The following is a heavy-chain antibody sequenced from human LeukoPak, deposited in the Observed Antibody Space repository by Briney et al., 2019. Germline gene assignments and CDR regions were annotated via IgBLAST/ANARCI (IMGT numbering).Heavy chain of an antibody. V-gene: IGHV4-38-2*01. CDR2: IYHSGST. CDR3: ARHTIFGVVIYNWFDP. Sequence: PSETLSLTCAVSGYSISSGYYWGWIRQPPGKGLEWIGSIYHSGSTYYNPSLKSRVTISVDTSKNQFSLKLSSVTAADTAVYYCARHTIFGVVIYNWFDPWGQGTLATVSS. J-gene: IGHJ5*02. D-gene: IGHD3-3*01. CDR1: GYSISSGYY.